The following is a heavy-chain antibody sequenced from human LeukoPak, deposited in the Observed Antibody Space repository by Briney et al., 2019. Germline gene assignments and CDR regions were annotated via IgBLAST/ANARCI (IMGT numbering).Heavy chain of an antibody. CDR1: GGAFSSYA. CDR3: ARDQGIGDASDI. V-gene: IGHV1-69*04. Sequence: GASVKVSCKASGGAFSSYAISWVRQAPGQGLEWMGRINVILDTANYAQKFQGRVTITADISTSTSYMELSSLRSEDTAVYYCARDQGIGDASDIWGQGTMVTVSP. CDR2: INVILDTA. J-gene: IGHJ3*02.